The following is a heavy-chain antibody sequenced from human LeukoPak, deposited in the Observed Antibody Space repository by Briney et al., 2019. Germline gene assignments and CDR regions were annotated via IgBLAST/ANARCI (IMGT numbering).Heavy chain of an antibody. CDR1: GYTFTSDY. J-gene: IGHJ5*02. D-gene: IGHD5-18*01. CDR3: AREGSDTAHYNWFDP. CDR2: ISAYNGNT. V-gene: IGHV1-18*04. Sequence: ASVKVSCKASGYTFTSDYVHWVRQAPGQGLEWMGWISAYNGNTNYAQKLQGRVTMTTDTSTRTAYMELRSLRSDDTAVYYCAREGSDTAHYNWFDPWGQGTLVTVSS.